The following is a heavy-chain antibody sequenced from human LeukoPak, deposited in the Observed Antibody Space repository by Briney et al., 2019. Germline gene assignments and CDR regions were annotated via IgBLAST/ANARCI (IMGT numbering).Heavy chain of an antibody. CDR3: ARHEYSGGYYGLSWFDP. J-gene: IGHJ5*02. CDR1: GGSISSSGYC. D-gene: IGHD1-26*01. Sequence: KPSETLSLTCTVSGGSISSSGYCWGWIRQPPGKGLEWIASIYYSGSTYYNPSLKSRVTISVDTSKNQLSLKLSSLTAADTAVYYCARHEYSGGYYGLSWFDPWGQGTLVTVAS. V-gene: IGHV4-39*01. CDR2: IYYSGST.